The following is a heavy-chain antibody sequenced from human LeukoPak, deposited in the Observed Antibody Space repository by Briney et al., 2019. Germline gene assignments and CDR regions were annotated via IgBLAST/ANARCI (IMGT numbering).Heavy chain of an antibody. CDR1: GFTFSSYW. V-gene: IGHV3-74*01. CDR3: ARALSEIGGYYPEYFRH. CDR2: IKSDGST. D-gene: IGHD3-22*01. J-gene: IGHJ1*01. Sequence: GGSLRLSCAASGFTFSSYWMHWVRQIPGKGLVWVSRIKSDGSTNYADSVKGRFTISRDNAKNTLSLQMNSLRAEDTGVYYCARALSEIGGYYPEYFRHWGQGTLVTVSS.